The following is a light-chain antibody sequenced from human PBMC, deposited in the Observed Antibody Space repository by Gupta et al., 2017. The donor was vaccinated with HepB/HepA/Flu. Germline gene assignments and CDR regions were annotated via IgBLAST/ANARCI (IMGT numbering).Light chain of an antibody. J-gene: IGLJ3*02. Sequence: NFMLTQPHSVSESPGKTITISCTRSSGSIASNYVQWYQQRPGSAPTTVIYEDNQRPSGVPDRFSASIDSSSNSASLTISGLKTEDEADYYCQSYDSSNQGVFGGGTKLTVL. CDR3: QSYDSSNQGV. CDR1: SGSIASNY. CDR2: EDN. V-gene: IGLV6-57*03.